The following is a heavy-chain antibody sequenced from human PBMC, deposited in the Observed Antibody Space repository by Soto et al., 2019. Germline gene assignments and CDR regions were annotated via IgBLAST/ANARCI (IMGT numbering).Heavy chain of an antibody. CDR1: AYSISSDYY. CDR2: IYHSGST. Sequence: KTSETLSLTCAVSAYSISSDYYWGWIRQPPGMGLEWIGTIYHSGSTYYNPSLKSRLTISVDTSKNQFSLKLTSVTAADTAVYYCARLRGRTYSHYYFDYWGRGTLVTVSS. V-gene: IGHV4-38-2*01. CDR3: ARLRGRTYSHYYFDY. D-gene: IGHD3-10*01. J-gene: IGHJ4*01.